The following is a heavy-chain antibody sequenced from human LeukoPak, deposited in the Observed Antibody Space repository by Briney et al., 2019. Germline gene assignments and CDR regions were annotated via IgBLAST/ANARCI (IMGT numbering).Heavy chain of an antibody. CDR3: ARGTVVVPAATNWFDP. D-gene: IGHD2-2*01. Sequence: SGTLSLTCAVSGGSISSSNWWSWVRQPPGKGLEWTGEIYHSGSTSYNPSLKSRVTISVDKSKNQFSLKLSSVTAAGTAVYYCARGTVVVPAATNWFDPWGQGTLVTVSS. V-gene: IGHV4-4*02. J-gene: IGHJ5*02. CDR1: GGSISSSNW. CDR2: IYHSGST.